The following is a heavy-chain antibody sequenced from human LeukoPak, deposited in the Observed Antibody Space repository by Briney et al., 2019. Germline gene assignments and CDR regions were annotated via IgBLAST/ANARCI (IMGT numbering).Heavy chain of an antibody. J-gene: IGHJ4*02. D-gene: IGHD2-21*02. CDR1: GFTFSSYS. CDR2: ISSSSSYI. CDR3: AKSLRGDFDFDY. V-gene: IGHV3-21*01. Sequence: GGSLRLSCAASGFTFSSYSMNWVRQAPGKGLEWVSSISSSSSYIYYADSVKGRFTISRDNAKNSLYLQMNSLRAEDTAVYYCAKSLRGDFDFDYWGQGTLVTVSS.